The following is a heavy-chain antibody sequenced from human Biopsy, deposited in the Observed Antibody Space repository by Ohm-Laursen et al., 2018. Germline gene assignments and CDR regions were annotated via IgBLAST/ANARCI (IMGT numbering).Heavy chain of an antibody. D-gene: IGHD3-22*01. Sequence: TLSLTCPVDGGSFSGYDWTWIRQPPGKGLEWIGEINHSGRTNYNPSLKSRVTISVDTSKNQFSLKVRSVTAADTAVYYCVRGVDYYDPYHYYALDVWGQGTTVTVSS. CDR2: INHSGRT. V-gene: IGHV4-34*01. CDR3: VRGVDYYDPYHYYALDV. J-gene: IGHJ6*02. CDR1: GGSFSGYD.